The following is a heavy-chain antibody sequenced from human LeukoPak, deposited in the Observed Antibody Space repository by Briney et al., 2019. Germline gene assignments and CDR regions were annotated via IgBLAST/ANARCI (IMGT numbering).Heavy chain of an antibody. CDR1: GYSFTSYW. CDR3: ASRRKGMSTAGFDF. Sequence: GESLKISCKGSGYSFTSYWIGWVRQMPGKGLEWMGIIYPGDSDTRYNPSFQGQVTISAEKSISTAYLQWSSLKASDAALYYCASRRKGMSTAGFDFWGQGTLVTVSS. CDR2: IYPGDSDT. D-gene: IGHD5-24*01. J-gene: IGHJ4*02. V-gene: IGHV5-51*01.